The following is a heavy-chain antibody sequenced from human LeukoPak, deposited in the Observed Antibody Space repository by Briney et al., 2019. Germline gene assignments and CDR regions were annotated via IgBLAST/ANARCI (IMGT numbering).Heavy chain of an antibody. CDR3: ARGRSWPLDY. CDR1: GDSVSSNSAA. V-gene: IGHV6-1*01. D-gene: IGHD6-13*01. Sequence: SQTLSLTFAISGDSVSSNSAAWNWLRQSPSRGLEWLGRTYYRSKWSSDYAVSMESRIIINSDTSKNQFSLQLNSVTPEDTAVYYCARGRSWPLDYWGQGNLVTVSS. J-gene: IGHJ4*02. CDR2: TYYRSKWSS.